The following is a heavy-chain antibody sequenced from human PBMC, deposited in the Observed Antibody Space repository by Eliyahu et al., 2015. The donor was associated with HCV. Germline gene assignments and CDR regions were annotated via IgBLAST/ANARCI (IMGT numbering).Heavy chain of an antibody. Sequence: EVQLVQSGGGLVKPGGSLRLSCATSGFSFKTYSMNWVRQAPGKGLEWVSSITSGLNYIYYADSVKGRFTISRDNAMNSLFLQMNRLTDEDTAIYYCTRGGGSYRPPYYYYYMDVWGKGTTVTVSS. CDR2: ITSGLNYI. D-gene: IGHD1-26*01. CDR1: GFSFKTYS. J-gene: IGHJ6*03. CDR3: TRGGGSYRPPYYYYYMDV. V-gene: IGHV3-21*01.